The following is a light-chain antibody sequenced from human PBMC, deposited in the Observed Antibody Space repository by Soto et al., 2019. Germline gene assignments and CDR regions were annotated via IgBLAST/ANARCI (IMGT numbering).Light chain of an antibody. Sequence: EIVMTQSPATLSVSPGERATLSCRASQSVRSSLAWYQQKPGQAPRLLIYGVSTRATGIPARFSGSGSGTEFTLTISSLQSEDFAVYYCQQYNNWPPEYTFGQGTKLEIK. J-gene: IGKJ2*01. CDR3: QQYNNWPPEYT. CDR1: QSVRSS. CDR2: GVS. V-gene: IGKV3-15*01.